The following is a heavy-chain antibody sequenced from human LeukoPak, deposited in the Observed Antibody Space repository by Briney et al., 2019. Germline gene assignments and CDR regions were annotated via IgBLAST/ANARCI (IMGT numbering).Heavy chain of an antibody. CDR1: GFTFSSYA. V-gene: IGHV3-30*04. CDR2: ISYDGSNK. Sequence: GGSLRLSCAASGFTFSSYAMHWVRQAPGKGLEWVAVISYDGSNKYYADSVKGRFTISRDNSKNTLYLQMNSLRAEDTAVYYCAKERTLAAAGTFDYWGQGTLVTVSS. D-gene: IGHD6-13*01. J-gene: IGHJ4*02. CDR3: AKERTLAAAGTFDY.